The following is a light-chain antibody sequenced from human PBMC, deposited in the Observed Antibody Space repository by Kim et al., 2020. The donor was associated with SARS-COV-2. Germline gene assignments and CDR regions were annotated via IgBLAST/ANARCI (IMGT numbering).Light chain of an antibody. V-gene: IGLV1-44*01. CDR3: AAWDDSLNGVI. CDR2: NNN. CDR1: SSNIGNNA. Sequence: QSVLTQPPSASGTPGQRVTISCSGSSSNIGNNAVNWYQQLPGSAPRLLIYNNNQRPSGVPDRFSGSKSGTSASLAISGLQSEYEADYYCAAWDDSLNGVIFGGGTQLTVL. J-gene: IGLJ2*01.